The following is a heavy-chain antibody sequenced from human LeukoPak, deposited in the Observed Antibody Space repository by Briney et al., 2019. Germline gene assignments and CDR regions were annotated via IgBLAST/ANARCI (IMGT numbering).Heavy chain of an antibody. CDR2: INPNSGGT. Sequence: ASVTVSCKASGYTFAGYYMHWVRQAPGQGLEWMGWINPNSGGTNYTQKFQGRVTMIRDTSISTAYMELSRLRSDDTAVYYCARDSGMDYYDSSGYYYVLLRNWGQGTLITVSS. V-gene: IGHV1-2*02. CDR3: ARDSGMDYYDSSGYYYVLLRN. D-gene: IGHD3-22*01. CDR1: GYTFAGYY. J-gene: IGHJ4*02.